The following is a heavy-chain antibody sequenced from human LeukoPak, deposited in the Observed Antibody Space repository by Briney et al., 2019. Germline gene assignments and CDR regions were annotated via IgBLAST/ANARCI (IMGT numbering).Heavy chain of an antibody. CDR3: SREEYCSGTSCFDY. CDR1: GITFGDFA. J-gene: IGHJ4*02. CDR2: IRSKVYGGTA. V-gene: IGHV3-49*04. Sequence: GGSLRLSCSTSGITFGDFAMNWVRQAPGRGLEWVGLIRSKVYGGTADYAASVKGRFTISRDDSKSIAYLQMNSLKIEDTAVYYCSREEYCSGTSCFDYWGRGTLVTVSS. D-gene: IGHD2-2*01.